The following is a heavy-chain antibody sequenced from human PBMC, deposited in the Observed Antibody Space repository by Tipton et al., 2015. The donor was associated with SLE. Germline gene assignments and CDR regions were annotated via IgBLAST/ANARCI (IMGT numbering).Heavy chain of an antibody. J-gene: IGHJ3*02. CDR1: GGSISSSSYY. D-gene: IGHD6-13*01. CDR2: IYYSGST. V-gene: IGHV4-61*05. Sequence: TLSLTCTVSGGSISSSSYYWSWIRQPPGKGLEWIGYIYYSGSTNYNPSLKSRVTISVDTSKNQFSLKLSSVTAADTAVYYCARLRDSSSPAFDIWGQGTMVTVSS. CDR3: ARLRDSSSPAFDI.